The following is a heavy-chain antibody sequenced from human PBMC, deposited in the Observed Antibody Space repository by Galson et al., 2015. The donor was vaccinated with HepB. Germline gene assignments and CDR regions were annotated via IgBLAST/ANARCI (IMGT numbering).Heavy chain of an antibody. J-gene: IGHJ3*02. V-gene: IGHV1-69*13. CDR1: GGTFSSYA. CDR2: IIPIFGTA. Sequence: SVKVSCKASGGTFSSYAISWVRQAPGQGLEWMGGIIPIFGTANYAQKFQGRVTITADESTSTAYMELSSLRSEDTAVYYCARGRRWLQLVAFDIWGQGTMVTVSS. D-gene: IGHD5-24*01. CDR3: ARGRRWLQLVAFDI.